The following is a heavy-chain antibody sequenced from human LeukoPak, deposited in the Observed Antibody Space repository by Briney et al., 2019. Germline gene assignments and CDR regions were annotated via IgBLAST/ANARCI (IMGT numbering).Heavy chain of an antibody. V-gene: IGHV5-51*01. D-gene: IGHD6-6*01. CDR1: GYSFTSYW. J-gene: IGHJ4*02. Sequence: GESLKISCQGSGYSFTSYWIGWVRQLPGKGLEWMGIIYPGDSDTRYSPSFQGQVTISADKSISTAYLQWSSLKASDTAMYYCARHAGIAARPYDYWGQGTLVTVSS. CDR3: ARHAGIAARPYDY. CDR2: IYPGDSDT.